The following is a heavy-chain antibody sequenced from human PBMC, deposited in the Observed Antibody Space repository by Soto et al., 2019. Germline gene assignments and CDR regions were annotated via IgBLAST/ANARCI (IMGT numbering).Heavy chain of an antibody. CDR1: GFTFSTYS. CDR2: IRDSGHST. CDR3: ARVKAQILSSGWYGGDYI. D-gene: IGHD6-19*01. J-gene: IGHJ3*02. Sequence: EVQLLESGGGLVQPGGSLRLSCAASGFTFSTYSMTWVRQAPGKGLEWVSTIRDSGHSTHYADSVRGRFAISRDNSKNTLFLQMNSLRAEDTAVYYCARVKAQILSSGWYGGDYIWGQGTMVTVSS. V-gene: IGHV3-23*01.